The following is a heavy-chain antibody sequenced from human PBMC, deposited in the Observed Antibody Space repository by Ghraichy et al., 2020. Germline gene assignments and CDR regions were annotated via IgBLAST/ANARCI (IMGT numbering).Heavy chain of an antibody. Sequence: GGSLRLSCAASGFTFSRYSMNWVRQAPGKGLEWVSYISSSSSIYYADSVKGRFTISRDNAKNSLYLQMNSLRDEDTAVYYCARDYSSGYLAFDYWGQGTLVTVSS. V-gene: IGHV3-48*02. CDR1: GFTFSRYS. D-gene: IGHD3-22*01. CDR3: ARDYSSGYLAFDY. CDR2: ISSSSSI. J-gene: IGHJ4*02.